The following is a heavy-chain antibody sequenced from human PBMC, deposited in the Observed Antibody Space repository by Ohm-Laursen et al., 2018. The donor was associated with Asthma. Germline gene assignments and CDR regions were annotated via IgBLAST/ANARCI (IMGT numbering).Heavy chain of an antibody. CDR3: ARWGSLDYYGMDV. J-gene: IGHJ6*02. V-gene: IGHV3-30*04. CDR2: ISYDGSNK. CDR1: GFTFSSYA. Sequence: SLRLSCTASGFTFSSYAMHWVRQAPGKGLEWVAVISYDGSNKYYADSVKGRFTISRDNSKNTLYLQMNSLRAEDTAVYYCARWGSLDYYGMDVWGQGTTVTVSS. D-gene: IGHD1-26*01.